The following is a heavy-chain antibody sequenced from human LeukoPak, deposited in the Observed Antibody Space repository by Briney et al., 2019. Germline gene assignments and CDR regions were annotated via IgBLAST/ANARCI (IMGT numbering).Heavy chain of an antibody. Sequence: GGSLRLSCAASGFTFSSYEMNWVRQAPGKGLEWVSYISSSGSTIYYADSVKGRFTISRDNAKNSLHLQMNSLRAEDTAVYYCASDGMATIRSFDYWGQGTLVTVSS. CDR3: ASDGMATIRSFDY. CDR1: GFTFSSYE. CDR2: ISSSGSTI. D-gene: IGHD5-24*01. J-gene: IGHJ4*02. V-gene: IGHV3-48*03.